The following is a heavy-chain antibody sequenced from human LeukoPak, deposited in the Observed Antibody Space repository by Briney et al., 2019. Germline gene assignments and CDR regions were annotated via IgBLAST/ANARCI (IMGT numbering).Heavy chain of an antibody. CDR3: VRLGVVGLDQNWFDP. D-gene: IGHD1-26*01. V-gene: IGHV4-34*01. CDR1: GESFSGYY. Sequence: SETLSLTCAVYGESFSGYYWSWIRQSPGKGLEWIGESNHDGSTNYNPSLKSRVTISVDTSKNQFSLRLTSVTAADTAVHFCVRLGVVGLDQNWFDPWGQGTLVSVSS. CDR2: SNHDGST. J-gene: IGHJ5*02.